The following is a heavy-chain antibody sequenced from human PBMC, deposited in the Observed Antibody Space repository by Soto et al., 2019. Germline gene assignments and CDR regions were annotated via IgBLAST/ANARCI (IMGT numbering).Heavy chain of an antibody. J-gene: IGHJ4*02. CDR3: ARGVGSSPPRY. Sequence: SETLSLTCTISGGSISVYYWSWIRQSPRQGLEWIGYVYDNGRPYYSPSLKSQVTISAETSKNQISLKLTSATAADTAVYYFARGVGSSPPRYWGRGTLVTVSS. CDR2: VYDNGRP. V-gene: IGHV4-59*01. D-gene: IGHD3-9*01. CDR1: GGSISVYY.